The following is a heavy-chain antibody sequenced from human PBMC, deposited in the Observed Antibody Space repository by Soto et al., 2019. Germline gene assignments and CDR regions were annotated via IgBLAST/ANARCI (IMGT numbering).Heavy chain of an antibody. CDR2: IYSGGST. CDR1: GFTVSSNY. J-gene: IGHJ3*02. CDR3: ARGTTGYYDSSGYDTAFDI. Sequence: SGGSLRLSCAASGFTVSSNYMSWVRQAPGKGLEWVSVIYSGGSTYYADSVKGRFTISRDNSKNTLYLQMNSLRAEDTAVYYCARGTTGYYDSSGYDTAFDIWGQGTMVTVSS. D-gene: IGHD3-22*01. V-gene: IGHV3-66*01.